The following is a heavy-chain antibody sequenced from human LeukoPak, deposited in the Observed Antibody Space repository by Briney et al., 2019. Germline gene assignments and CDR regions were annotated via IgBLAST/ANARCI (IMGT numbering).Heavy chain of an antibody. CDR1: GFTFSSYG. Sequence: PGGSLRLSCAASGFTFSSYGMHWVRQAPGKGLEWVAVISYDGSNKYYADSVKGRFTISRDNSKNTLYLQMNSLRAEDTAVYYCARDRWYANDYWGQGTLVTVSS. J-gene: IGHJ4*02. CDR2: ISYDGSNK. V-gene: IGHV3-30*03. CDR3: ARDRWYANDY. D-gene: IGHD2-2*01.